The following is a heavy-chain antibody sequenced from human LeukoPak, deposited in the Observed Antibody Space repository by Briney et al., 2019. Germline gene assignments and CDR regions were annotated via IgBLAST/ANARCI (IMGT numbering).Heavy chain of an antibody. V-gene: IGHV1-46*01. CDR2: INPSGGST. CDR1: GYTFTSYY. CDR3: ARDLPRRGVIIRGAFDI. Sequence: ASVTVSCKASGYTFTSYYMHWVRQAPGQGLEWMGLINPSGGSTSYAQKFQGRVTITADESTSTAYMELSSLRSEDTAVYYCARDLPRRGVIIRGAFDIWGQGTMVTVSS. J-gene: IGHJ3*02. D-gene: IGHD3-10*01.